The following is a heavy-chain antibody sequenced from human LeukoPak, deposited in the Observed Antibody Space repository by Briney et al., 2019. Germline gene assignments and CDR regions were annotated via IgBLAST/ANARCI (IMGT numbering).Heavy chain of an antibody. J-gene: IGHJ4*02. CDR2: ISSSSSTI. CDR1: GFTFSNYN. Sequence: GGSLRLSCAASGFTFSNYNMNWARQAPGKGLEWLSYISSSSSTIYYADSVKGRFTISRDNAKNSLYLQMNSLRAEDTAVYYCARDFRGLSWYFDYWVQGALVTVSS. D-gene: IGHD3-10*01. CDR3: ARDFRGLSWYFDY. V-gene: IGHV3-48*01.